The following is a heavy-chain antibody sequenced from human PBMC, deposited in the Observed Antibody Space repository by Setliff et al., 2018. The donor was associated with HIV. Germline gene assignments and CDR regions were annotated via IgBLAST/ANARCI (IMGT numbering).Heavy chain of an antibody. D-gene: IGHD3-10*01. CDR3: AREDSYGSGSYSEYYFDY. Sequence: ASETLSLTCTVSGGSISSGDYYWSWIRQPPGKGLEWIGYIYYSGSTYYNPSLKSRVTISVDTSKNQFSLKLSSVTAADTAVYYCAREDSYGSGSYSEYYFDYWGQGTLVTVSS. V-gene: IGHV4-30-4*08. CDR2: IYYSGST. CDR1: GGSISSGDYY. J-gene: IGHJ4*02.